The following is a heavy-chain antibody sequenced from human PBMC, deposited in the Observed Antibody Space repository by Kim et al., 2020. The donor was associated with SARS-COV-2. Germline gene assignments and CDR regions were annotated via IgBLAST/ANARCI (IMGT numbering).Heavy chain of an antibody. CDR1: GFIFNNYA. V-gene: IGHV3-23*01. J-gene: IGHJ5*02. CDR2: ISGRGGSI. CDR3: AKDSHSWYLGIRFDP. D-gene: IGHD1-20*01. Sequence: GGSLRLSCAASGFIFNNYAMNWVRQAPGKGLEWVSSISGRGGSIYYADSVKGRFTISRDNSKNTLYLQMNSLRVEDTAIYYCAKDSHSWYLGIRFDPWGQGTLVTVSS.